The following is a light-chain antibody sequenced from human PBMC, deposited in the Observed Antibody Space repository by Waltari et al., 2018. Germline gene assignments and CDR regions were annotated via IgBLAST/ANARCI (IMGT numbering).Light chain of an antibody. CDR2: AAS. J-gene: IGKJ1*01. CDR3: ENHERVPAT. CDR1: QSIGRY. Sequence: VVLTQSPGTLSLSPGDCATLSCRASQSIGRYLVWYQQRPGQAPRLLIYAASTRATGIPDRFSGSGSGTDFTLTISRLEPEDFAVYYCENHERVPATFGQGTKVEIK. V-gene: IGKV3-20*01.